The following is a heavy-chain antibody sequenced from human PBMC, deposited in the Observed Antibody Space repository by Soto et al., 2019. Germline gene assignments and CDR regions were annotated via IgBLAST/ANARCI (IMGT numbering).Heavy chain of an antibody. D-gene: IGHD3-3*01. CDR2: ISYDGSNK. CDR3: ARDRAYDFWSGYLPYYYGMDV. Sequence: QVQLVESGGGVVQPGRSLRLSCAASGFTFSSYAMHWVRQAPCKGLEWVAVISYDGSNKYYADSVKGRFTISRDNSKNTLYLEMNSLRAEDTAVYYCARDRAYDFWSGYLPYYYGMDVWGQGTTVTVSS. J-gene: IGHJ6*02. V-gene: IGHV3-30-3*01. CDR1: GFTFSSYA.